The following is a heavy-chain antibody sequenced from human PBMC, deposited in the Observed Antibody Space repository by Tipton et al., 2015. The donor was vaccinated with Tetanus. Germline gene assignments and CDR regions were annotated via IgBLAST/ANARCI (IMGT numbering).Heavy chain of an antibody. CDR3: ARVPTNPLAVDRPTDY. Sequence: QSGPEVKKPGASVKVSCKASGYTFNTFGISWVRQAPGQGLEWLGWISVYNGNTNYGQKVQGRVTLTTDTPTNTAYMELRSLRSDDTAVYYCARVPTNPLAVDRPTDYWGQGTLVTVSS. CDR1: GYTFNTFG. V-gene: IGHV1-18*01. J-gene: IGHJ4*02. D-gene: IGHD6-19*01. CDR2: ISVYNGNT.